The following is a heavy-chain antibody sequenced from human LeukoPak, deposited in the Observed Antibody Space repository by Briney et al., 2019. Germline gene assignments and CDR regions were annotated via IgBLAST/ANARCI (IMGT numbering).Heavy chain of an antibody. V-gene: IGHV4-59*01. J-gene: IGHJ5*02. CDR2: IYYSGST. CDR1: GGSISSYY. D-gene: IGHD3-10*01. Sequence: PSETLSLTCTVSGGSISSYYWSWIRQPPGKGLEWIGYIYYSGSTNYNPSLKSRVTISVDTSKNQFSLKLSSVTAADTAVYYCARGGSGSYWDHNWFDPWGQGTLVTVSS. CDR3: ARGGSGSYWDHNWFDP.